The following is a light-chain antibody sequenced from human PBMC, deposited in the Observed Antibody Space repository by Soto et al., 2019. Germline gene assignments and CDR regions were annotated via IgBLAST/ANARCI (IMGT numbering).Light chain of an antibody. CDR3: LQYNYWRPYS. CDR1: QSVGNS. J-gene: IGKJ2*03. CDR2: DTY. Sequence: EIVMTQSPAPISLSPGERATLSCRASQSVGNSLAWYQLKPGQPPRLLIFDTYSGATGTPARFRGSGSGTDFTLTISSLQSEDFAVYICLQYNYWRPYSFGQGTKVDIK. V-gene: IGKV3-15*01.